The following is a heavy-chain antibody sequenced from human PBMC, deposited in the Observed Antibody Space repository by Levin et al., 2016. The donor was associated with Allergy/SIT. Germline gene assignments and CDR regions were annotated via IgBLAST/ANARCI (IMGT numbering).Heavy chain of an antibody. D-gene: IGHD2-2*01. CDR3: AKDYCASTSCVYFQH. J-gene: IGHJ1*01. CDR2: ISWNSGSI. V-gene: IGHV3-9*01. CDR1: GFTFGDYA. Sequence: SLKISCAASGFTFGDYAMHWVRQAPGRGLEWVSGISWNSGSIGYADSVRGRFTISRDNAKNSLYLQMNSLRAEDTALYYCAKDYCASTSCVYFQHWGQGTLVTVSS.